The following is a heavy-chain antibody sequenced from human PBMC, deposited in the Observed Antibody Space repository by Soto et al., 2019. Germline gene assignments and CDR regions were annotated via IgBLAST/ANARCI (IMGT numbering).Heavy chain of an antibody. CDR1: GGSFSGYY. D-gene: IGHD5-12*01. Sequence: SETLSLTCAVYGGSFSGYYWSWIRQPPGKGLEWIGEINHSGSTNYNPSLKSRVTISVDTSKNQFSLKLSSVTAADTAVYYCARGSGWLRFTHFDYWGQGTLVTVSS. CDR2: INHSGST. V-gene: IGHV4-34*01. CDR3: ARGSGWLRFTHFDY. J-gene: IGHJ4*02.